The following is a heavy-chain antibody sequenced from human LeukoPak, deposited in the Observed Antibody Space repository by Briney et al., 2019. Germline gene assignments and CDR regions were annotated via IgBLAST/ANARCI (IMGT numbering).Heavy chain of an antibody. J-gene: IGHJ4*02. CDR2: ISSSSSYI. D-gene: IGHD2/OR15-2a*01. CDR1: GFTFNTYF. V-gene: IGHV3-21*01. Sequence: GGSLRLSCAASGFTFNTYFMSWVRQAPGEGLEWVSSISSSSSYIYYADSVKGRFTISRDNAKNSLYLQMNSLRAEDTAVYYCASPPIVGEGSDYWGQGTLVTVSS. CDR3: ASPPIVGEGSDY.